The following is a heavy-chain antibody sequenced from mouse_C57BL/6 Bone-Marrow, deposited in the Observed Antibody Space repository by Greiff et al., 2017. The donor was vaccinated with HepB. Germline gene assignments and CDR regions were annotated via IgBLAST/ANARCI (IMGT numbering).Heavy chain of an antibody. CDR3: ARDRVFTTVVATRAMDY. J-gene: IGHJ4*01. CDR1: GFTFSSYA. Sequence: EVHLVESGGGLVKPGGSLKLSCAASGFTFSSYAMSWVRQTPEKRLEWVATISDGGSYTYYPDNVKGRFTISRDNAKNNLYLQMSHLKSEDRAMYYCARDRVFTTVVATRAMDYWGQGTSVTVSS. V-gene: IGHV5-4*01. CDR2: ISDGGSYT. D-gene: IGHD1-1*01.